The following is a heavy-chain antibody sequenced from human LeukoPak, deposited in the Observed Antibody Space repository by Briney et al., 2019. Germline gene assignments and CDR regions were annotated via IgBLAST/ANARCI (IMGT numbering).Heavy chain of an antibody. Sequence: SETLSLTCTVSGDSISSGDYYWSWIRQPAGKGLEWIGRISSSGSTNYNPSLKSRVTISVDTSKNQFSLRLSSVTAADTAVYYCARVTGYMTEDYFDYWGQGALITVSS. D-gene: IGHD6-13*01. CDR2: ISSSGST. V-gene: IGHV4-61*02. CDR1: GDSISSGDYY. CDR3: ARVTGYMTEDYFDY. J-gene: IGHJ4*02.